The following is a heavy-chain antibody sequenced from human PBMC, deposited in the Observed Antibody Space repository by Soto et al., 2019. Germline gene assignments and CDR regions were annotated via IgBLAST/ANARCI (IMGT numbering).Heavy chain of an antibody. D-gene: IGHD3-22*01. CDR1: GGSISSGGYY. CDR2: IYYSGST. CDR3: AYSSGYQFSIEY. J-gene: IGHJ4*02. Sequence: QVQLQESGPGLVKPSQTLSLTCTVSGGSISSGGYYWSWMRQHPGKGLEWIGYIYYSGSTYYNPSIKSRVTISVDTSKNQFALKLSSVTAADTAVYYCAYSSGYQFSIEYWGQGTLVTVSS. V-gene: IGHV4-31*03.